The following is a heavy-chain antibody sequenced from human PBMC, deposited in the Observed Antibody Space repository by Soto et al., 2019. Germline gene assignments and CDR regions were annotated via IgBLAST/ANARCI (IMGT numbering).Heavy chain of an antibody. CDR3: ARPQRYYYDSSGYDY. J-gene: IGHJ4*02. D-gene: IGHD3-22*01. Sequence: LSLTCAVYGGSFSGYYWSWIRQPPGKGLEWIGEINHSGSTNYNPSLKSRVTISVDTSKNQFSLKLSSVTAADTAVYYCARPQRYYYDSSGYDYWGQGTLVTVSS. CDR1: GGSFSGYY. V-gene: IGHV4-34*01. CDR2: INHSGST.